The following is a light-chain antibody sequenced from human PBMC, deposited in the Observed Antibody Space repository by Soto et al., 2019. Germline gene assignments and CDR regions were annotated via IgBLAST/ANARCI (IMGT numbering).Light chain of an antibody. Sequence: ETVMTQSPATLSVSPGERATLSCRASQSVSSKLAWYQQKPGQAPRLLIYGASTRATGIPARFSGSGSGTEFTLTISSLQSEDFAVYYCQQYNNWPPWTFGQGTTVEIK. CDR3: QQYNNWPPWT. J-gene: IGKJ1*01. CDR1: QSVSSK. CDR2: GAS. V-gene: IGKV3-15*01.